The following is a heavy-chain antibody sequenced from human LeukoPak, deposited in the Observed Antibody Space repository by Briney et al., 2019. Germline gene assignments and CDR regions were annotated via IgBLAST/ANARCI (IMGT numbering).Heavy chain of an antibody. CDR2: ISAYNGNT. V-gene: IGHV1-18*01. Sequence: GASVKVSCKASGYTFTSYGISWVRQAPGQGLEWMGWISAYNGNTNYAQKLQGRVTMTTDTSTSTAYMELRSLRSDDTAVYYCARDLRSIRNYYDSSGPNPWGQGTVVTVSS. J-gene: IGHJ5*02. CDR3: ARDLRSIRNYYDSSGPNP. CDR1: GYTFTSYG. D-gene: IGHD3-22*01.